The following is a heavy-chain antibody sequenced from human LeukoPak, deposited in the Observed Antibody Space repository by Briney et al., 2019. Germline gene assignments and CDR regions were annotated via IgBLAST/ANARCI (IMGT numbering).Heavy chain of an antibody. Sequence: PSETLSLTCSVSGVSISSYHWNWIRQSPGKGLEWIGYIYYSGRTNYTPSLKSRVTISLDTSKNQFSLKMSSVTAADTAVYFCARGEGSSLYYFYGMDVWGQGTTVIVSS. CDR2: IYYSGRT. D-gene: IGHD6-6*01. J-gene: IGHJ6*02. CDR3: ARGEGSSLYYFYGMDV. CDR1: GVSISSYH. V-gene: IGHV4-59*01.